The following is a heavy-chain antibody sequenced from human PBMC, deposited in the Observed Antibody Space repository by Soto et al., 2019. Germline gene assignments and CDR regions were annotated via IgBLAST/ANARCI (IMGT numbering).Heavy chain of an antibody. D-gene: IGHD2-2*01. Sequence: QVQLVQSGAEVKEPGASVKVSCKASGFTYTSYGISWVRQAPGQGLEWMGWISGYNGNTHYAQHFQGRGTMTRGNATSTAYLELRSLSCDDTAVYYCARECSTSFYFGMDVWGQGTTVIGSS. CDR3: ARECSTSFYFGMDV. CDR1: GFTYTSYG. J-gene: IGHJ6*01. V-gene: IGHV1-18*01. CDR2: ISGYNGNT.